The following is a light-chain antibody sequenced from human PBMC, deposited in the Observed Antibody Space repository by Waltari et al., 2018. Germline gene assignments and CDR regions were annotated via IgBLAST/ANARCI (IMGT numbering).Light chain of an antibody. V-gene: IGKV3-15*01. CDR1: QSVSGN. CDR3: QQYNNWPRRT. Sequence: EIVMTQSPATLSVSPGERATLSSRASQSVSGNLAWYQQKPGQAPRLLIYGASTRATGIPARFSGSGSGTEFTLTISSLQSEDFAVYYCQQYNNWPRRTFGQGTKVEIK. CDR2: GAS. J-gene: IGKJ1*01.